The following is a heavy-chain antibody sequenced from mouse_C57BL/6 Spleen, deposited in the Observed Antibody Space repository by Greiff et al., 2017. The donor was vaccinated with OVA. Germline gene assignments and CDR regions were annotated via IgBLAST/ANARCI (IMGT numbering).Heavy chain of an antibody. Sequence: EVKLVESGPELVKPGASVKMSCKASGYTFTDYNMHWVKQSHGKSLEWIGYINPNNGGTSYNQKFKGKATLTVNKSSSTAYMELRSLTSEDSAVYYCARGGLYYDYDGFAYWGQGTLVTVSA. V-gene: IGHV1-22*01. J-gene: IGHJ3*01. D-gene: IGHD2-4*01. CDR2: INPNNGGT. CDR1: GYTFTDYN. CDR3: ARGGLYYDYDGFAY.